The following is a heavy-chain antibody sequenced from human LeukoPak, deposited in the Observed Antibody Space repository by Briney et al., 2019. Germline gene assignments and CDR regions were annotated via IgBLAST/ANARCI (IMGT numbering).Heavy chain of an antibody. CDR2: ISAYNGNT. Sequence: ASVKVSCKASGYTFTSYGISWVRQAPVQGLEWMGWISAYNGNTNHAQKLQGRVTMTTDTSTSTAYMELRSLRSDDTAVYYCARDIPEGGYSYGPGFDYWGQGTLVTVSS. D-gene: IGHD5-18*01. CDR3: ARDIPEGGYSYGPGFDY. J-gene: IGHJ4*02. CDR1: GYTFTSYG. V-gene: IGHV1-18*01.